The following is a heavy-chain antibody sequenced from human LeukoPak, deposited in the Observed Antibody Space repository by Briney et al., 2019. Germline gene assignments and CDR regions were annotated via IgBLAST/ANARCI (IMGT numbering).Heavy chain of an antibody. Sequence: GGSLGHSCAASGFTFSSFEINWVRQAPGRGLEGVSYISDSGSGIYYAESVRGRFTVSRDNAQNSLYLQMNSLRVEDTAVYYCAREELNCGGDCFQHWGQGTLSPSPQ. CDR3: AREELNCGGDCFQH. CDR2: ISDSGSGI. CDR1: GFTFSSFE. J-gene: IGHJ4*02. V-gene: IGHV3-48*03. D-gene: IGHD2-21*02.